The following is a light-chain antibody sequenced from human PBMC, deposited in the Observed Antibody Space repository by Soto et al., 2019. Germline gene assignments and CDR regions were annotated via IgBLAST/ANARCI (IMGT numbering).Light chain of an antibody. Sequence: EIRSTHSPGALSLSPGARATLSCRASQSVSSYYLAWSQHKPGQAPRVLISAASSRATGIPDRVSGGGSGTDFTLNLSRLEPEDFAVYYCQQCGSSPWKFGRGTKVDIK. CDR1: QSVSSYY. CDR2: AAS. J-gene: IGKJ1*01. V-gene: IGKV3-20*01. CDR3: QQCGSSPWK.